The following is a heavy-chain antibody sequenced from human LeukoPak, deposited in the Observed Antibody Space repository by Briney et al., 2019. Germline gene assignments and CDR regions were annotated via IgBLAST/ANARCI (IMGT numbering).Heavy chain of an antibody. V-gene: IGHV1-46*01. D-gene: IGHD4/OR15-4a*01. J-gene: IGHJ4*02. CDR1: GYTFTSYY. CDR2: INPSGGST. Sequence: ASVKVSCKASGYTFTSYYMHCVRQAPGQRLEWMGIINPSGGSTSYAQKFQGRVTMTRDMSTSTVYMELSSLRSEDTAVYYCARDLDRGLSKISIDYWGQGTLVTVSS. CDR3: ARDLDRGLSKISIDY.